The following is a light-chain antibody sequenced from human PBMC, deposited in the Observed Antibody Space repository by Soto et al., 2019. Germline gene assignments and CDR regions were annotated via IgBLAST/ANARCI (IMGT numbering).Light chain of an antibody. CDR1: SSDVGSYNY. J-gene: IGLJ3*02. CDR3: CSYAGSNTGV. Sequence: QSALTQPRSVSGSPGQSVTISCTGTSSDVGSYNYVSWYQHHPGKAPKLMIYDVTKRPSGVPDRFSGSKSDNTASLTISGLQAEDEADYYCCSYAGSNTGVFGGGTKLTVL. CDR2: DVT. V-gene: IGLV2-11*01.